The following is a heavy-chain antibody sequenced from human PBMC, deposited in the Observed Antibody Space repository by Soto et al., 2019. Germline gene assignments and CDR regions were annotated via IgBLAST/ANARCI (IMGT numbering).Heavy chain of an antibody. D-gene: IGHD3-22*01. CDR3: AREALLYYYDSSGLDAFDI. V-gene: IGHV3-21*01. J-gene: IGHJ3*02. CDR1: GFTFSRYS. Sequence: EVQLVASGGGLVNPGGSLSLACAASGFTFSRYSMNCVRQAPGTGLEWVSAISSSSSYIYYADSVQGRFTISKDNAKNSRYLQMNSLRAEDTAVYYCAREALLYYYDSSGLDAFDILGQGTKVTVSS. CDR2: ISSSSSYI.